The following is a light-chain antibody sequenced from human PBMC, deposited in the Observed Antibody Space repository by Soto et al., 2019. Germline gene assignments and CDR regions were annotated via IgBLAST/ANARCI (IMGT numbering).Light chain of an antibody. CDR3: QQSYSTPPWT. CDR2: GAS. CDR1: QSLSSN. V-gene: IGKV3-15*01. J-gene: IGKJ3*01. Sequence: EIVMTQSPATLSVSPGERATLSCRASQSLSSNLAWYQQKPGQAPRLLIYGASTRATGIPARFSGSGSGTEFTLTISSLQSEDFATYYCQQSYSTPPWTFGPGTKVDIK.